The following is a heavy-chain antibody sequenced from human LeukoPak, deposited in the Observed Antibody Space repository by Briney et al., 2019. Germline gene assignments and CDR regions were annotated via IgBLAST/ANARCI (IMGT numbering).Heavy chain of an antibody. CDR1: GYTFTGYY. CDR2: INPNSGGT. CDR3: AREDSYSSSWYLTFYY. V-gene: IGHV1-2*02. J-gene: IGHJ4*02. D-gene: IGHD6-13*01. Sequence: ASVKVSCKASGYTFTGYYMHWVRQAPGQGLEWMGWINPNSGGTNYAQKFQGRVTMTRDTSISTAYMELSRLRSDDTAVYYCAREDSYSSSWYLTFYYWGQGTLVTVSS.